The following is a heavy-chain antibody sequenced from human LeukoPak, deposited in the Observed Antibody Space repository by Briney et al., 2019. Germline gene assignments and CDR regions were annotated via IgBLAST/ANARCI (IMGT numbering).Heavy chain of an antibody. Sequence: GGSLRLSCVASGFTLSSCHMSWVRQAPGKGLEWISYISTDDRAINYADSVKGRFTISRDNAKNTVYLQMNSLRAEDTAVYYCARDSNYGMDVWGQGTTATVSS. CDR1: GFTLSSCH. V-gene: IGHV3-48*03. CDR3: ARDSNYGMDV. J-gene: IGHJ6*02. CDR2: ISTDDRAI.